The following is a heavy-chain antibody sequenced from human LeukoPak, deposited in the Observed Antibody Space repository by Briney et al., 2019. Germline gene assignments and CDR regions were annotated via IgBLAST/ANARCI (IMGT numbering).Heavy chain of an antibody. Sequence: SETLSLTCTVSGDSINSDNYYWNWIRQPAGKGLEWIGRIYISGSINYDPSLKSRVTISMDTSKNQFSLKLISVTAADTAVYYCARGGIVGAAPFDYWGQGTLVTVSS. CDR3: ARGGIVGAAPFDY. CDR2: IYISGSI. J-gene: IGHJ4*02. CDR1: GDSINSDNYY. V-gene: IGHV4-61*02. D-gene: IGHD1-26*01.